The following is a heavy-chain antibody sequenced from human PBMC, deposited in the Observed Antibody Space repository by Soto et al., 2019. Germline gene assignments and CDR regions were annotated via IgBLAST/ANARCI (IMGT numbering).Heavy chain of an antibody. V-gene: IGHV3-21*01. D-gene: IGHD6-19*01. Sequence: EVQLVESGGGMVKPGGSLRLSCSASGFTFSSYSMKWVRQAPGKGLEWVSSISSSSSYIYYEDSVKGRFTISRDNAKNSLYLQMNGLRAEDTAVYYCARVISSGGIVFDYWGQRTLVTVSS. CDR3: ARVISSGGIVFDY. J-gene: IGHJ4*02. CDR1: GFTFSSYS. CDR2: ISSSSSYI.